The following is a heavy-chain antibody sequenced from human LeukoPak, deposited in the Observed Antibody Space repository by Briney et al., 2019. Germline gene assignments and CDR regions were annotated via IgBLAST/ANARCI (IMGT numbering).Heavy chain of an antibody. CDR2: FDPEDGET. CDR1: GYTFTSYG. Sequence: SVKVSCKASGYTFTSYGISWVRQAPGKGLEWMGGFDPEDGETIYAQKFQGRVTITADESTSTAYMELSSLRSEDTAVYYCASNDILTGYDDAFDIWGQGTMVTVSS. J-gene: IGHJ3*02. CDR3: ASNDILTGYDDAFDI. V-gene: IGHV1-69*13. D-gene: IGHD3-9*01.